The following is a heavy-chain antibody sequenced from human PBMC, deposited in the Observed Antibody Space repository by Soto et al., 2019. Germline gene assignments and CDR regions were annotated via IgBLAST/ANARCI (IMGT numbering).Heavy chain of an antibody. CDR1: GFTFSSYG. D-gene: IGHD2-15*01. J-gene: IGHJ6*02. Sequence: GGSLRLSCAASGFTFSSYGMHWVRQAPGKGLEWVAVIWYDGSNKYYADSVEGRFTISRDNSKNTLYLQMNSLRAEDTAVYYCASEYCSGGSCYYYGMDVWGQGTTVTVSS. CDR3: ASEYCSGGSCYYYGMDV. CDR2: IWYDGSNK. V-gene: IGHV3-33*01.